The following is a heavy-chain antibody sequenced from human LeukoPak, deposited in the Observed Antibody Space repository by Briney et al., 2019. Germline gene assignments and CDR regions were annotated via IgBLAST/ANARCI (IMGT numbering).Heavy chain of an antibody. V-gene: IGHV3-21*04. CDR2: ISSSSGYI. CDR1: GFTFSSYS. J-gene: IGHJ4*02. D-gene: IGHD6-6*01. CDR3: AKIISAGLNKGYFDY. Sequence: GGSLRLSCAASGFTFSSYSMNWVRQAPGKGLEWVSSISSSSGYIYYADSVKGRFTISRDNSKNTLYLQMNSLRAEDTAVYYCAKIISAGLNKGYFDYWGQGTLVTASS.